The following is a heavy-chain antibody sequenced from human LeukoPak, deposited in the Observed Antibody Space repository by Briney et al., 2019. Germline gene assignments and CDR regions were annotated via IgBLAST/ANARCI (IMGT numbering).Heavy chain of an antibody. CDR2: IGTAGDT. V-gene: IGHV3-13*01. Sequence: GGSLRLSCAASGFTFSSYDMHWVRQATGKGLEWVSAIGTAGDTYYAGSVKGRFTISRENAKNSLHLQMNSLRAEDTAVYYCAKDRTYCTNAICYNAFDIWGQGTMITVSS. D-gene: IGHD2-8*01. CDR1: GFTFSSYD. CDR3: AKDRTYCTNAICYNAFDI. J-gene: IGHJ3*02.